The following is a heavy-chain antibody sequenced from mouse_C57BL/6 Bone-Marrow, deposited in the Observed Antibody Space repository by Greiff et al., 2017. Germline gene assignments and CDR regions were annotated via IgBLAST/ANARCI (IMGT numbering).Heavy chain of an antibody. V-gene: IGHV1-81*01. CDR3: ARRGFRDDY. CDR2: IYPRSGNT. CDR1: GYTFTSYG. D-gene: IGHD3-1*01. Sequence: VQLQQSGAELARPGASVKLSCKASGYTFTSYGISWVKQRTGQGLEWIGEIYPRSGNTYYNEKFKGKATLTADKSSSTAYMELRSLTSEDSAVYFCARRGFRDDYWGQGTTLTVSS. J-gene: IGHJ2*01.